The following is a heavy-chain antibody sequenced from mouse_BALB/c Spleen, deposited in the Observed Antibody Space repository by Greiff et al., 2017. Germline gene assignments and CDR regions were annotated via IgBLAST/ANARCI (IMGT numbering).Heavy chain of an antibody. CDR1: GFNIKDYY. V-gene: IGHV14-1*02. CDR2: IDPENGNT. J-gene: IGHJ2*01. Sequence: VQLQQSGAELVRPGALVKLSCKASGFNIKDYYMHWVKQRPEQGLEWIGWIDPENGNTIYDPKFQGKASITADTSSNTAYLQLSSLTSEDTAVYYCASPYGDYLDYWGQGTTLTVSS. CDR3: ASPYGDYLDY. D-gene: IGHD1-1*02.